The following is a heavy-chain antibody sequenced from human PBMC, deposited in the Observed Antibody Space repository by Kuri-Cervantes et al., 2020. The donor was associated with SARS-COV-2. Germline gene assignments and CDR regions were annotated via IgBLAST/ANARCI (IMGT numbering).Heavy chain of an antibody. CDR3: TRPSSGWSYFDY. CDR1: GFTSSGSA. V-gene: IGHV3-73*01. Sequence: GESLKISCAASGFTSSGSAMHWVRQASGKGLEWVGRIRSKANNYATAYAASVKGRFTISRDDSKNTAYLQMNSLKTEDTAVYYCTRPSSGWSYFDYWGQGTLVTVSS. CDR2: IRSKANNYAT. J-gene: IGHJ4*02. D-gene: IGHD6-19*01.